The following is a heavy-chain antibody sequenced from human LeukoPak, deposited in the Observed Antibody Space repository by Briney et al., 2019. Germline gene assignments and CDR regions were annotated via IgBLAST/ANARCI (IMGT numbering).Heavy chain of an antibody. Sequence: TGESLKISCKTSGYTFTSYWIGWVRQTPRKGLECMGVIFPRDSDVRYSPSFQGQVTISADKSTNTAHLHWGSLKASDSAMYGMDVWGPGTTVTVS. CDR2: IFPRDSDV. V-gene: IGHV5-51*01. CDR1: GYTFTSYW. J-gene: IGHJ6*02. CDR3: DV.